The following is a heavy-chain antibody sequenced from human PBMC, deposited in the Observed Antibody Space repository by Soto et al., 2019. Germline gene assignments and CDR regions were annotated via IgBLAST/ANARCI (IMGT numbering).Heavy chain of an antibody. CDR3: GRYRYSSGWCADY. CDR1: GFTFSDHY. Sequence: EVQLVESGGGLVQPGGSLRLSCAASGFTFSDHYMDWVRQAPGKGLEWVGRTRNKANSYTTEYAESVKGRFTISRDDSENLMYLQMNSLKIEDTAVYYCGRYRYSSGWCADYWGQGTLVTVSS. J-gene: IGHJ4*02. D-gene: IGHD6-19*01. V-gene: IGHV3-72*01. CDR2: TRNKANSYTT.